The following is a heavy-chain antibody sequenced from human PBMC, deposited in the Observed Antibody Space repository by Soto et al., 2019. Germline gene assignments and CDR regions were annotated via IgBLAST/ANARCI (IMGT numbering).Heavy chain of an antibody. J-gene: IGHJ4*02. V-gene: IGHV3-30-3*01. CDR2: ISYDGSNK. CDR3: ARVTTVVPTAYYFDY. CDR1: GFTFSSYA. D-gene: IGHD4-17*01. Sequence: QVQLVESGGGVVQPGRSLRLSCAASGFTFSSYAMHCVRQAPGKGLEWVAVISYDGSNKYYADSVKGRFTISRDNAKNPLYLQINSLRAEDTAVYYCARVTTVVPTAYYFDYWGQGTLVTVPS.